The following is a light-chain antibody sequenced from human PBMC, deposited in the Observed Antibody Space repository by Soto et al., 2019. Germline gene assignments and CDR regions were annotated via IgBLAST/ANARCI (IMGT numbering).Light chain of an antibody. CDR2: GAS. CDR1: QSVSSTY. CDR3: QQHGSSIT. V-gene: IGKV3-20*01. Sequence: EIVLTQSPGTLSLSPGERATLSCRASQSVSSTYLAWYQQKPGQAPRLLIYGASTRGTGIPDRFSGSGSGTDFTLTISRLEPEDFAVYYCQQHGSSITFGQGTRLEIK. J-gene: IGKJ5*01.